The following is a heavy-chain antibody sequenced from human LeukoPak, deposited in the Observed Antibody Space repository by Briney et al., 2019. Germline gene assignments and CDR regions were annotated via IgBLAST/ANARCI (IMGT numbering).Heavy chain of an antibody. CDR2: IYYSGST. Sequence: PSETLSLTCTVSGGSISSSSYYWGWIRQPPGKGLEWIGSIYYSGSTYYNPSLKSRVTISVDTSKNQFSLKLSSVTAADTAVYYCARGHIVVVPVSFDYWGQGTLVTVSS. V-gene: IGHV4-39*07. D-gene: IGHD2-2*01. CDR1: GGSISSSSYY. CDR3: ARGHIVVVPVSFDY. J-gene: IGHJ4*02.